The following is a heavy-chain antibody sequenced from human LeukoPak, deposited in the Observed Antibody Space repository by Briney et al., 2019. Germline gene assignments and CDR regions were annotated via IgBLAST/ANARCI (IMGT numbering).Heavy chain of an antibody. CDR2: IYTSGST. CDR1: GNSISSGDYY. D-gene: IGHD3-22*01. CDR3: ARASYSYDISGWVPFDY. Sequence: SETLSLTCTVSGNSISSGDYYWSWIRQPAGKGLEWIGRIYTSGSTTYNPSLKSRVTISGDTSENQFSLRLSSVTAADAAVYYCARASYSYDISGWVPFDYWGQGTLVTVSS. J-gene: IGHJ4*02. V-gene: IGHV4-61*02.